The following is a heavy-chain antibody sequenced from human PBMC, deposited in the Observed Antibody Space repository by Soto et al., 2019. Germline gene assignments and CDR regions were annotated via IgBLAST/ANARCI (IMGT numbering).Heavy chain of an antibody. V-gene: IGHV4-31*03. CDR3: ARVVYYYDSSGYYYFDY. J-gene: IGHJ4*02. CDR1: GGSISSGGYY. Sequence: QVQLQESGPGLVKPSQTLSLTCTVSGGSISSGGYYWSWIRQHPGKGLEWLGYIYYSGRTYYNPSRKSRCTISADTSKNQCSLKLSSVTAADTAVYYCARVVYYYDSSGYYYFDYWGQGTLVTVSS. D-gene: IGHD3-22*01. CDR2: IYYSGRT.